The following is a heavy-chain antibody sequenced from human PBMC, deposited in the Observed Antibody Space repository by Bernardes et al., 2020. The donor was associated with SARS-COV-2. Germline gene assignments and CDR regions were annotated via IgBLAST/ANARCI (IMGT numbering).Heavy chain of an antibody. Sequence: GGSLRLSCAASGFSFSTSWVHWVRQTPGKGLVWVSRINSDGSVIDYADSVKGRFTISRDNAKNTLYLQMNSLRGDDTAVYYCARAGQFYFEYWGQGTLVTVS. CDR1: GFSFSTSW. J-gene: IGHJ4*02. CDR2: INSDGSVI. V-gene: IGHV3-74*01. CDR3: ARAGQFYFEY.